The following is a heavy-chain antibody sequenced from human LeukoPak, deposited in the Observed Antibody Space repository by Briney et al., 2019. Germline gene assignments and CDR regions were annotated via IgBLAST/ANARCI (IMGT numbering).Heavy chain of an antibody. CDR1: GLTFSRYT. CDR2: ISSSGSAI. J-gene: IGHJ4*02. D-gene: IGHD6-6*01. Sequence: GGSLSLSCAASGLTFSRYTMFWVRQAPPKGLEWISYISSSGSAIYYADSVKGRFTISRDNAKNSLYLQMNSLRAEDTAVYYCARVTYSTSPTPFDYWGQGTLVTVSS. V-gene: IGHV3-48*01. CDR3: ARVTYSTSPTPFDY.